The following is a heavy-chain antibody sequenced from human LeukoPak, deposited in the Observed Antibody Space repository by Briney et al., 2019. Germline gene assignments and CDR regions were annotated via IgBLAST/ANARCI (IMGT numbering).Heavy chain of an antibody. V-gene: IGHV4-38-2*02. D-gene: IGHD1-20*01. J-gene: IGHJ5*02. Sequence: SETLSLTCTVSGYSISSDYYWGWIRQPPGKGLEWIGSIYHSGSTYYNPSLKSRVTISVDTSKNQFSLKLRSVTAADTAVYYCAREGAHNSNEFDPWGQGTLVTVSS. CDR1: GYSISSDYY. CDR2: IYHSGST. CDR3: AREGAHNSNEFDP.